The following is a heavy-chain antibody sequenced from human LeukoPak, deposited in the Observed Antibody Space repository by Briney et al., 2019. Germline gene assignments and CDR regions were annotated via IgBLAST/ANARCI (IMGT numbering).Heavy chain of an antibody. D-gene: IGHD5-24*01. V-gene: IGHV4-34*01. CDR1: GGSFSGYY. J-gene: IGHJ4*02. CDR3: ARGRGRDGYIN. Sequence: SETLSLTCAVYGGSFSGYYWSWIRQPPGKGLEWIGEINHSGSTNYNPSLKSRVTISVDTSKNQFSLKLSSVTAADTAVYYCARGRGRDGYINWGQGTLVTVSS. CDR2: INHSGST.